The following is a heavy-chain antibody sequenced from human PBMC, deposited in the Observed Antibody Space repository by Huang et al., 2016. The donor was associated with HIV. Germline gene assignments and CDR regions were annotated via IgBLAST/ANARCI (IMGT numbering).Heavy chain of an antibody. CDR3: ARGSFEFNAGLFTTGNFDL. V-gene: IGHV4-34*02. Sequence: QVQLQEWGAGVLKPSETLSLTCAVYAGSFSSYHWTGIRQPPGKGLAWIGDINHNGSTHYKSAIKRRITMSLYKSKSQFSLKISSVAAAETAIYYCARGSFEFNAGLFTTGNFDLWGQGTLVTVSS. J-gene: IGHJ4*02. D-gene: IGHD1-1*01. CDR2: INHNGST. CDR1: AGSFSSYH.